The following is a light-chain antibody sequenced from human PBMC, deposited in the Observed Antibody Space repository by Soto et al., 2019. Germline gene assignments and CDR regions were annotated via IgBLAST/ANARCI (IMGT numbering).Light chain of an antibody. CDR3: DQYGSRTWT. CDR2: DAS. Sequence: ELVLTQSPVTLFLSPGERATLSCRDSQRVGGNYLAWYQQKRGQSPRLLIYDASSRATDIPARFSGSGSGTYSTLTITKVETEEFAVYYWDQYGSRTWTFGQGSKLDMK. V-gene: IGKV3-20*01. CDR1: QRVGGNY. J-gene: IGKJ1*01.